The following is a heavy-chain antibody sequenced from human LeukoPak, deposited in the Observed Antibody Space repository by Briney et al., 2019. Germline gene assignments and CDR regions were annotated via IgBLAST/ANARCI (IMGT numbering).Heavy chain of an antibody. CDR2: INPNSGGT. D-gene: IGHD5-24*01. CDR1: GYTFTGYY. V-gene: IGHV1-2*02. Sequence: ASVKVSCKASGYTFTGYYMHWVRQAPGQGLEWMGWINPNSGGTNYAQKFQGRVTMTRDTSISTAYMELSRLRSDDTAVYYCAGNLVEMATIGQDKDHYYYYYMDVWGKGTTVTVSS. J-gene: IGHJ6*03. CDR3: AGNLVEMATIGQDKDHYYYYYMDV.